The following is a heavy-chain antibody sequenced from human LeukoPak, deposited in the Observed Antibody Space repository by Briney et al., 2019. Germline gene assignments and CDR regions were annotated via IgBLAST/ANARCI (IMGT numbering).Heavy chain of an antibody. CDR2: INSDGSST. D-gene: IGHD2-15*01. CDR1: GFAFSNYW. Sequence: GGSLRLSCVASGFAFSNYWMHWVRQAPGRGLVWVSRINSDGSSTNYADSVKGRFTISRDNSKNTLYLQMNSLRAEDTAVYYCAREVVSSPSYFDSWGQGTLVTVSS. J-gene: IGHJ4*02. V-gene: IGHV3-74*01. CDR3: AREVVSSPSYFDS.